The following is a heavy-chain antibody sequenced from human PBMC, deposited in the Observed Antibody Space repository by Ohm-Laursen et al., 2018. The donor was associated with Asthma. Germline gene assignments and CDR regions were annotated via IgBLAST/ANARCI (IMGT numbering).Heavy chain of an antibody. CDR2: ISYDGSNK. V-gene: IGHV3-30-3*02. CDR1: GFTFSSYA. Sequence: SLRLSCAASGFTFSSYAMHWVRQAPGKGLEWVAVISYDGSNKYYADSVKGRFTISRDNSKNTLYLQMNSLRAEDTAVYYCANMDVWGQGNTVTVSS. CDR3: ANMDV. J-gene: IGHJ6*02.